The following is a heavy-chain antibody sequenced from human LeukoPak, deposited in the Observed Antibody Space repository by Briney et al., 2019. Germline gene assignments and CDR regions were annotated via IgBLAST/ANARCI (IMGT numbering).Heavy chain of an antibody. CDR2: ISSSSSYI. Sequence: GGSLRLSCAASGFTFSSYSMNWVRQAPGKGLEWVSSISSSSSYIYYADSVKGRFTISRDNAKNSVYLQMNSLRAEDTAVYYCARDPGIAAAGTVGYFDYWGQGTLVTVSS. CDR3: ARDPGIAAAGTVGYFDY. CDR1: GFTFSSYS. J-gene: IGHJ4*02. V-gene: IGHV3-21*01. D-gene: IGHD6-13*01.